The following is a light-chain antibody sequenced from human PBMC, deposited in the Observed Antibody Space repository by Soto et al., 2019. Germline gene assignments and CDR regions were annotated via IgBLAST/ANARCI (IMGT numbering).Light chain of an antibody. Sequence: EIVLTQSPATLSSFPGDRVTLSCRASQYINTRLAWYQHRPGQAPRLLIYQTSLRAAAIPARLSASGSGTDFTLTVSNVQPEDFALYYCHQRQSWPRTFGQGTKVGI. CDR3: HQRQSWPRT. J-gene: IGKJ1*01. V-gene: IGKV3-11*01. CDR1: QYINTR. CDR2: QTS.